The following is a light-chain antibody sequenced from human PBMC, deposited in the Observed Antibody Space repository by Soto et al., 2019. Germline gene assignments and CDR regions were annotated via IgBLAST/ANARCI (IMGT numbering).Light chain of an antibody. CDR2: DVS. CDR1: SSDVGGYNY. CDR3: SSSTSSSTHVV. Sequence: QSALTQPASVSGSPGQSITISCTGTSSDVGGYNYVSWYQQHPGKAPKLMIYDVSNRPSGVSNRFSGSKSGNTASLTISGLQAADEDDYYFSSSTSSSTHVVFGGGTKLTVL. V-gene: IGLV2-14*01. J-gene: IGLJ2*01.